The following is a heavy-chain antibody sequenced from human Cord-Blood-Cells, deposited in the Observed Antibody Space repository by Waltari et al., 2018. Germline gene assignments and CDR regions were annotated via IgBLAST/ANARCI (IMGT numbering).Heavy chain of an antibody. V-gene: IGHV3-15*01. CDR3: TTEGGGYCSSTSCYDAFDI. J-gene: IGHJ3*02. CDR1: GFTFRNAW. D-gene: IGHD2-2*01. CDR2: IKIKTDGGTT. Sequence: EVQLVESGGGLVKPGGSLRLSCEASGFTFRNAWMSWVRQAPGKGLEWVGRIKIKTDGGTTDYAAPVKGRFTISRDDSKNTLYLQMNSLKTEDTAVYYCTTEGGGYCSSTSCYDAFDIWGQGTMVTVSS.